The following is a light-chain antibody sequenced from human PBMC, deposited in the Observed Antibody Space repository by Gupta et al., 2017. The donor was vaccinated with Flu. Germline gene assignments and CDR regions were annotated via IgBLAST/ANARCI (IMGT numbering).Light chain of an antibody. J-gene: IGKJ3*01. CDR2: GAS. Sequence: NCKSSQSVLPISKNDDYFAWFQQKPGQPPKLLIYGASIRESGVPDRFSGSGSGTDFTLTISSLQAEDVAVYYCQQYYHTPPTFGPGTKVHIK. CDR3: QQYYHTPPT. CDR1: QSVLPISKNDDY. V-gene: IGKV4-1*01.